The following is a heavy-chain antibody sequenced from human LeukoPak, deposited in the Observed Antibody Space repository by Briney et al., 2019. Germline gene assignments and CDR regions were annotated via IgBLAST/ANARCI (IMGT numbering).Heavy chain of an antibody. CDR2: ISGSGGST. V-gene: IGHV3-23*01. J-gene: IGHJ4*02. D-gene: IGHD2-2*01. CDR1: GFTFSSYA. Sequence: GGSLRLSCAASGFTFSSYAMGWVRQAPGKGLEWVSAISGSGGSTYYADSVKGRFTISRDNSKNTLYLQMNSLRAEDTAVYYCAKRSAIRVGEHQLLSGWGQGTLVTVSS. CDR3: AKRSAIRVGEHQLLSG.